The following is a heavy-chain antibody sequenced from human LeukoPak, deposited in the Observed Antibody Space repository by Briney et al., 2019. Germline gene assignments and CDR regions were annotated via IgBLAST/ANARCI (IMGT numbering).Heavy chain of an antibody. CDR2: IYYSGST. CDR1: GGSISSYY. CDR3: ARVTGYMIEDYFDY. V-gene: IGHV4-59*01. Sequence: SETLSLTCTVSGGSISSYYWSWIRQPPGKGLEWIGYIYYSGSTNYNPSLKSRVTISVDTSKNQFSLRLRSVTAADTAVYYCARVTGYMIEDYFDYWGQGILVTVSS. D-gene: IGHD3-9*01. J-gene: IGHJ4*02.